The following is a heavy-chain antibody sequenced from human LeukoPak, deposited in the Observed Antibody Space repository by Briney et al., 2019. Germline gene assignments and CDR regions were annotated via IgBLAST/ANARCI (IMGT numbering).Heavy chain of an antibody. D-gene: IGHD3-3*01. CDR3: AREGTYYDFWSGYSEHYFDY. V-gene: IGHV4-30-4*08. Sequence: SETLSLTCTVSGGSISSGDYHWRWIRQPPGKGLEWIGYIYYSGSTYYNPSLKSRVTISVDTSKNQFSLKLSSVTAADTAVYYCAREGTYYDFWSGYSEHYFDYWGQGTLVTVSS. J-gene: IGHJ4*02. CDR1: GGSISSGDYH. CDR2: IYYSGST.